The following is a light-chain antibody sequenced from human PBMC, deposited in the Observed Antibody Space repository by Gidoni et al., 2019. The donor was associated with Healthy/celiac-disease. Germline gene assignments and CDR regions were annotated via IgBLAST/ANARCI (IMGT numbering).Light chain of an antibody. CDR1: QSISSW. Sequence: IPMSQSPSTLSASVGDRVTLTCRASQSISSWLALYQQKPGKAPKLLIYDASSLESGVPSRFSGSGSGTEFTLTISSLQPDDFATYYCQQYNSYSWTFGQGTKVEIK. CDR3: QQYNSYSWT. CDR2: DAS. J-gene: IGKJ1*01. V-gene: IGKV1-5*01.